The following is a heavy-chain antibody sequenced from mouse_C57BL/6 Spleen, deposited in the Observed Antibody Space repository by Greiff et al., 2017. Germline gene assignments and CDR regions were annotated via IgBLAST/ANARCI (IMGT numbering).Heavy chain of an antibody. D-gene: IGHD2-4*01. CDR1: GYTFTDYY. J-gene: IGHJ4*01. V-gene: IGHV1-19*01. CDR3: ARDYDNAMDD. CDR2: INPYNGGT. Sequence: EVQLQQSGPVLVKPGASVKMSCKASGYTFTDYYMNWVKQSHGNSLEWIGVINPYNGGTSYNQKFKGKATLTVDKSSSPAYMELNSLTSEDSAVYYCARDYDNAMDDWGQGTSVTVSS.